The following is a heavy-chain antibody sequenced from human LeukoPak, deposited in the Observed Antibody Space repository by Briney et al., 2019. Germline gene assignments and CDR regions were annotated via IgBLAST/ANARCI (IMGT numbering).Heavy chain of an antibody. D-gene: IGHD6-19*01. J-gene: IGHJ4*02. V-gene: IGHV3-23*01. CDR2: ISGSGGST. Sequence: GGSLRLSCAASGFTFSSYAMSWVRQAPGKGPEWVSAISGSGGSTYYADSVKGRFTISRDNSKNTLYLQMNSLRAEDTAVYYCAKDWAVSDIMKPYWGQGTLVIVSS. CDR1: GFTFSSYA. CDR3: AKDWAVSDIMKPY.